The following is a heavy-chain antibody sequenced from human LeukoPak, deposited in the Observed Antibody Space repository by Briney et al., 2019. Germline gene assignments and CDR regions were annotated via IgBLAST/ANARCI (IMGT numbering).Heavy chain of an antibody. CDR3: ASSSGPVGHYYYGMDV. CDR2: IYSGGST. Sequence: GGSLRLSCAASGFTVSSNYMSWVRQAPGKGLEWVSVIYSGGSTYYADSVKGRFTISRDNSKNTLYLQMNSLRAEDTAVYYCASSSGPVGHYYYGMDVWGQGTTVTVSS. V-gene: IGHV3-66*01. J-gene: IGHJ6*02. D-gene: IGHD3-22*01. CDR1: GFTVSSNY.